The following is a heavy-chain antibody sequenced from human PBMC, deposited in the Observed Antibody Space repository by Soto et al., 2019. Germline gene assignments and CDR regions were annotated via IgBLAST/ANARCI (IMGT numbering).Heavy chain of an antibody. V-gene: IGHV3-53*01. Sequence: GGSLRLSCAASGFTVSSNYMSWVRQAPGKGLEWVSVIYSGGSTYYADSVKGRFTISRDNSKNTLYLQMNSLRAEDTAVYYCARDIPYTYYYDSSGGDYYGMDVWGQGTTVTVSS. J-gene: IGHJ6*02. CDR3: ARDIPYTYYYDSSGGDYYGMDV. CDR2: IYSGGST. D-gene: IGHD3-22*01. CDR1: GFTVSSNY.